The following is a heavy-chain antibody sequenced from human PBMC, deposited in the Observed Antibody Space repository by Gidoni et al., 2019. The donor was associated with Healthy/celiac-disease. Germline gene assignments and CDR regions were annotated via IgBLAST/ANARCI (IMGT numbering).Heavy chain of an antibody. V-gene: IGHV4-31*03. CDR2: IYYSGST. J-gene: IGHJ4*02. CDR1: GCSISSGGYY. CDR3: ARTHIVVGDFDY. D-gene: IGHD2-21*01. Sequence: QVQLQESGPGLVKPSQTLSLTCTVSGCSISSGGYYWSWIRQHPGKGLGWIGYIYYSGSTYYNPSLKSRVTISVDTSKNQFSLKLSSVTAADTAVYYCARTHIVVGDFDYWGQGTLVTVSS.